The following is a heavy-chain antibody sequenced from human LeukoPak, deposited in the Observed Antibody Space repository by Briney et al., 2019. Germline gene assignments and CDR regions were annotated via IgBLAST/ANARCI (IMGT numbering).Heavy chain of an antibody. CDR2: IDYSGST. D-gene: IGHD5-18*01. CDR3: ARHAQPGYSYGYYYFDY. V-gene: IGHV4-59*08. J-gene: IGHJ4*02. Sequence: SSETLSLTCTVSGGSISSYYWSWIRQPPGKGLEWIGYIDYSGSTHYNPALKSRVTISVDTSKNQFSLKLSSVTAADTAVYYCARHAQPGYSYGYYYFDYWGQGTLVTVSS. CDR1: GGSISSYY.